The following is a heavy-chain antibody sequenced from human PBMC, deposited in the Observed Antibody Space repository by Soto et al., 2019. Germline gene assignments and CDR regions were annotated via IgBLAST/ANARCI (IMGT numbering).Heavy chain of an antibody. V-gene: IGHV4-4*02. D-gene: IGHD6-13*01. CDR2: IYHTGST. CDR1: VDSISGTDW. J-gene: IGHJ3*01. Sequence: SETLSLTCTVSVDSISGTDWWSWVRQPPGKGLEWIGEIYHTGSTNYNPSLKSPVTISVDKSKNQFSLKLSSVSAADTAVYYCARMPAYGSNSYGRTFDLWGRGTLVIVSS. CDR3: ARMPAYGSNSYGRTFDL.